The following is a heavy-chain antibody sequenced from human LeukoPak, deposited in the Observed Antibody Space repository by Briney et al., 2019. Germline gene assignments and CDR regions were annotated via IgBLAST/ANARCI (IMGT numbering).Heavy chain of an antibody. CDR1: GFTFSSYS. CDR3: ARVGYYDSSPFDY. D-gene: IGHD3-22*01. J-gene: IGHJ4*02. V-gene: IGHV3-21*01. Sequence: GGSLRLSCAASGFTFSSYSMNWVRQAPGKGLEWVSSISSSSSYIYYVDSVKGRFTISRDNAKNSLYLQMDSLRAEDTAVYYCARVGYYDSSPFDYWGQGTLVTVSS. CDR2: ISSSSSYI.